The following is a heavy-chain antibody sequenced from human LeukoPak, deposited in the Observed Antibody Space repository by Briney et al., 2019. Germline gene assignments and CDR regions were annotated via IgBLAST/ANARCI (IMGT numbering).Heavy chain of an antibody. D-gene: IGHD1-1*01. V-gene: IGHV4-61*08. CDR2: ISYSGST. CDR3: AREGTAGTNLNWFDP. CDR1: GGSISSGGYY. J-gene: IGHJ5*02. Sequence: SETLSLTCTVSGGSISSGGYYWSWIRQPPGKGLEWIGYISYSGSTNFNPSLKSRVTISVDTSKNQFSLKLSSVTAADTAVYYCAREGTAGTNLNWFDPWGQGTLVTVSS.